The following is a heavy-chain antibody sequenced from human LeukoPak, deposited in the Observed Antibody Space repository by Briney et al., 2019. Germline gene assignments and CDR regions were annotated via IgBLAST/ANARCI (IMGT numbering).Heavy chain of an antibody. CDR2: ISGSGGST. J-gene: IGHJ6*03. CDR1: GFTFSSYA. CDR3: AKDLGVTGYYYYYMDV. V-gene: IGHV3-23*01. D-gene: IGHD4-11*01. Sequence: PGGSLRLSCAASGFTFSSYAMSWVRQAPAKGLEWVSAISGSGGSTYYADSVKGRFTISRDNSKNTLYLQMNSLRAEDTAVYYCAKDLGVTGYYYYYMDVWGKGTTVTVSS.